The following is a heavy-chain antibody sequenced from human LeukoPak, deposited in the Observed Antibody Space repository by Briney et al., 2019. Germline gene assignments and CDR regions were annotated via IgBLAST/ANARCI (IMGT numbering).Heavy chain of an antibody. Sequence: SETLSLTCAVYGGSFSDYWWTWIRQSPGKGLEWIGEINHSGSTNYNPSLKSRVTISVDTSKNQFSLKLSSVTAADTAVYYCARGRNTMVRGALGAETRYYYSYYMDVWGKGTTVTVSS. CDR2: INHSGST. CDR1: GGSFSDYW. CDR3: ARGRNTMVRGALGAETRYYYSYYMDV. D-gene: IGHD3-10*01. V-gene: IGHV4-34*01. J-gene: IGHJ6*03.